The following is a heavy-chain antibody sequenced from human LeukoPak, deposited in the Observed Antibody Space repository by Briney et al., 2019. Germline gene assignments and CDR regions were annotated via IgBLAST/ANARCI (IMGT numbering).Heavy chain of an antibody. CDR2: MNPNSGNT. CDR3: ARIYSSGWFGEYGMDV. V-gene: IGHV1-18*01. D-gene: IGHD6-19*01. J-gene: IGHJ6*02. CDR1: GYTFSSYG. Sequence: ASVKVSCKASGYTFSSYGISWVRQATGQGLEWMGWMNPNSGNTGYAQKFQGRVTMTTDTSTSTAYMELRSLRSDDTAVYYCARIYSSGWFGEYGMDVWGQGTTVTVSS.